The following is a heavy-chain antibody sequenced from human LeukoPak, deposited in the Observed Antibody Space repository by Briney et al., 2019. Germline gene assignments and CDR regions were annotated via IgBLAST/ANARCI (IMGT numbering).Heavy chain of an antibody. V-gene: IGHV5-51*01. CDR2: MYPRDSDT. Sequence: GESLKISCKGSGYSFTSYWIGWVRQMPGKGLEWMGIMYPRDSDTRYSPSFQGQVTISVDKSSSTAYLQWSSLKASDTAMYYCGRHLYGGNSAIDYWGQGTLVTVSS. D-gene: IGHD4-23*01. CDR1: GYSFTSYW. CDR3: GRHLYGGNSAIDY. J-gene: IGHJ4*02.